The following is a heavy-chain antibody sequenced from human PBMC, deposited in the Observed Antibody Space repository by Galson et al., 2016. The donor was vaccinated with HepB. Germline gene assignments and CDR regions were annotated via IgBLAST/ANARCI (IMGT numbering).Heavy chain of an antibody. CDR3: AKDISPQDDSSGYFTRRFMQH. CDR2: ISWNNGRI. Sequence: SLRLSCAGSGLRFDDHAFHWVRRAPGKGLEWVAGISWNNGRIGYADSVKGRFTITRDNTNNSLHLQMNTLRPEDTALYYCAKDISPQDDSSGYFTRRFMQHRGQGTLVTVSS. D-gene: IGHD3-22*01. CDR1: GLRFDDHA. V-gene: IGHV3-9*01. J-gene: IGHJ1*01.